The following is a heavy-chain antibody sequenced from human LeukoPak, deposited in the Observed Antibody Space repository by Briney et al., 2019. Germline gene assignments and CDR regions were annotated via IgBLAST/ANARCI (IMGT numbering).Heavy chain of an antibody. V-gene: IGHV1-69*11. CDR3: ARDAGLYGSVPQRN. CDR1: GGTFSSYA. J-gene: IGHJ4*02. D-gene: IGHD3-10*01. CDR2: IIPILRTP. Sequence: SVKVSCKASGGTFSSYAISWVRQAPGQGLEWMGRIIPILRTPNYAQNFQGRVTITTDEPTSTAYMELSSLRSEDTAVYYCARDAGLYGSVPQRNWGQGTLVTVSS.